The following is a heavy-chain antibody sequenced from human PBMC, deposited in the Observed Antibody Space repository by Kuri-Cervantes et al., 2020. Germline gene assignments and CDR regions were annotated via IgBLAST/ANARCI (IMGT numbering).Heavy chain of an antibody. CDR3: ARDWYYYDSSGYYDPYYYYYYGMDV. CDR2: IYSGGST. J-gene: IGHJ6*02. Sequence: GGSLRLSCAASGFTVSSNYMSWVRQAPGKGLEWVSVIYSGGSTYYADSVKGRFTISRDNSKNTLYLQMNSLRAEDTAVYYCARDWYYYDSSGYYDPYYYYYYGMDVWGQGTTVTVSS. D-gene: IGHD3-22*01. CDR1: GFTVSSNY. V-gene: IGHV3-66*01.